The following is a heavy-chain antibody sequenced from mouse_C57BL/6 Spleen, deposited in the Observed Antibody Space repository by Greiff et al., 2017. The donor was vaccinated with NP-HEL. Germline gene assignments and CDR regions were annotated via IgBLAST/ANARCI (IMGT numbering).Heavy chain of an antibody. D-gene: IGHD2-1*01. CDR2: IDPSDSET. CDR3: ARNGNYRYFDV. V-gene: IGHV1-52*01. CDR1: GYTFTSYW. J-gene: IGHJ1*03. Sequence: QVHVKQPGAELVRPGSSVKLSCKASGYTFTSYWMHWVKQRPIQGLEWIGNIDPSDSETHYNQKFKDKATLTVDKSSSTAYMQLSSLTSEDSAVYYCARNGNYRYFDVWGTGTTVTVSS.